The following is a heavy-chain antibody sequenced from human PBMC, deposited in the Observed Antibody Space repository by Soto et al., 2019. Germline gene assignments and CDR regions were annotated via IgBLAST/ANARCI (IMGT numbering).Heavy chain of an antibody. V-gene: IGHV3-9*01. D-gene: IGHD1-1*01. CDR3: AKVSTTHTFGPLDP. CDR2: ISWNSGSI. J-gene: IGHJ5*02. CDR1: GFTFDDYG. Sequence: EVQLVESGGGLVQPGRSVRLSCAASGFTFDDYGMHWVRQAPGKGLEWVSGISWNSGSIGYADSVKGRFIISRDNAKNSLYLQMNILRPEDTAFYFCAKVSTTHTFGPLDPWGQGTLVTVSS.